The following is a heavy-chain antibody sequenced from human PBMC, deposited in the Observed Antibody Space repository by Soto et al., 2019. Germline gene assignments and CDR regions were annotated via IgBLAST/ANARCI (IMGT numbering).Heavy chain of an antibody. CDR2: IYYSGST. D-gene: IGHD6-19*01. CDR1: GGSISSYY. Sequence: SETLSLTCTVSGGSISSYYWSWIRQRPGKGLEWIGYIYYSGSTNYNPSLKSRVTISVHTSKIQFSLKLSSVTAADTAVYYCAIHKVEAVAGSFDYWGQGTLVTVSS. V-gene: IGHV4-59*08. CDR3: AIHKVEAVAGSFDY. J-gene: IGHJ4*02.